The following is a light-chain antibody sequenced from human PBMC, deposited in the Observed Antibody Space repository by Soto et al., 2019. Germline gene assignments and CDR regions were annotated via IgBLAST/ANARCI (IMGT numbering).Light chain of an antibody. Sequence: EIVLTPSPGTLSLSPGDTATLSCRASQSVSNTYLAWYQQKPGQAPRLLIYGASSRATGFPDRFSGSGSGTDFTLTISRLETEDFAVYYCQLYDSSSWTFGQGTKVDIK. CDR2: GAS. CDR1: QSVSNTY. J-gene: IGKJ1*01. V-gene: IGKV3-20*01. CDR3: QLYDSSSWT.